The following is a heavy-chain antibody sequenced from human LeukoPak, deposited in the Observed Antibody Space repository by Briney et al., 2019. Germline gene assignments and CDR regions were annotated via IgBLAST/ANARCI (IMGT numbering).Heavy chain of an antibody. J-gene: IGHJ4*02. V-gene: IGHV4-59*12. D-gene: IGHD3-3*01. CDR1: GGSIRSYY. Sequence: TSETLSLTCTVSGGSIRSYYWSWIRQPPGKGLEWIAYIYYSGSTNYNPSLKSRVTISVDTSKNQFSLKLSSVTAADTAVYFCARDGYYGYYFDYWGQGTLVTVSS. CDR3: ARDGYYGYYFDY. CDR2: IYYSGST.